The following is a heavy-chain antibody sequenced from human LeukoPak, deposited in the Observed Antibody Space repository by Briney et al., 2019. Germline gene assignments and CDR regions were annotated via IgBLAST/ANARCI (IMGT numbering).Heavy chain of an antibody. J-gene: IGHJ4*02. Sequence: GGSLRLSCSASGFTFSSYAMHWVRQAPGKGLEYVSAISSYGGSTYYADSVKGRFTISRDNSKNTLYLQMSSLRAEDTAVYYCVKGPYYDILTGYSFDYWGQGTLVTVSS. CDR3: VKGPYYDILTGYSFDY. CDR2: ISSYGGST. CDR1: GFTFSSYA. V-gene: IGHV3-64D*06. D-gene: IGHD3-9*01.